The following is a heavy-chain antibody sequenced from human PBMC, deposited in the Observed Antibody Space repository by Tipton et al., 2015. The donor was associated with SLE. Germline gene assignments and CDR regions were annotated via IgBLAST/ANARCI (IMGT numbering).Heavy chain of an antibody. Sequence: TLSLTCSVSGGSIRSNYWIWIRQPPGKGLKWIGYISDGGGTNYNPSLKSRVTISVDPAKNEFSLKLTSVTAADTAVYYCARGKLTWRGAIIGADVWGQGTTVNVSS. V-gene: IGHV4-59*08. CDR1: GGSIRSNY. CDR3: ARGKLTWRGAIIGADV. J-gene: IGHJ6*02. CDR2: ISDGGGT. D-gene: IGHD2-15*01.